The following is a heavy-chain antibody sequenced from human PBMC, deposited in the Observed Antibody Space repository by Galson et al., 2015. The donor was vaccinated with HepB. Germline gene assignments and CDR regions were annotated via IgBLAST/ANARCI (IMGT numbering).Heavy chain of an antibody. Sequence: SLRLSCAASGFTFSSYSMNWVRQAPGKGLEWVSYISSSSSTIYYADSVKGRFTISRDNAKNSLYLQMNSLRDEDTAVYYCARGAIVVVTAIPYYFDYWGQGTLVTVSS. V-gene: IGHV3-48*02. J-gene: IGHJ4*02. D-gene: IGHD2-21*02. CDR2: ISSSSSTI. CDR1: GFTFSSYS. CDR3: ARGAIVVVTAIPYYFDY.